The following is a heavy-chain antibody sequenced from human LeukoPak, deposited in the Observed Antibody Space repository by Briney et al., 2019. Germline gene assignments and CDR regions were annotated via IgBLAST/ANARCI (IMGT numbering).Heavy chain of an antibody. CDR2: ISSSSSYI. J-gene: IGHJ4*02. V-gene: IGHV3-21*01. D-gene: IGHD3/OR15-3a*01. CDR3: ARDTSVYWTDIDY. CDR1: GFTFDDHG. Sequence: GGSLRLSCAASGFTFDDHGMNWVRQTPGKGLEWVSSISSSSSYIYYADSVKGRFTISRDNAKNSLYLQMNSLRAEDTAVYYCARDTSVYWTDIDYWGQGTLVTVSS.